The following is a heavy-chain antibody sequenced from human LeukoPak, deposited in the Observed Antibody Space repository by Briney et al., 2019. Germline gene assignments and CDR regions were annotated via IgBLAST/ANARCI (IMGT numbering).Heavy chain of an antibody. D-gene: IGHD3-10*01. V-gene: IGHV3-23*01. CDR3: AKDGYYYGSGSYWDY. J-gene: IGHJ4*02. CDR2: ISGGGETT. Sequence: GGSLRLSCAASGFTFNNYAMNWVRQAPGKGLEWVSSISGGGETTYYADSAKGRFTISRDNSQNTLYLQMNSLRAEDTAVYYCAKDGYYYGSGSYWDYWGQGTLVTVSS. CDR1: GFTFNNYA.